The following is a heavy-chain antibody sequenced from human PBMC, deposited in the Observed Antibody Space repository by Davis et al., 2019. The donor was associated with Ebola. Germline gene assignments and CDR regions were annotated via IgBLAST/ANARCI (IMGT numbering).Heavy chain of an antibody. CDR2: INHSGST. CDR3: ARGRSYYGSGSYYTR. V-gene: IGHV4-34*01. CDR1: GGSISSGDYY. Sequence: MPGGSLRLSCVVSGGSISSGDYYWSWIRQPPGKGLEWIGEINHSGSTNYNPSLKSRVTISVDTSKNQFSLKLSSVTAADTAVYYCARGRSYYGSGSYYTRWGQGTLVTVSS. J-gene: IGHJ4*02. D-gene: IGHD3-10*01.